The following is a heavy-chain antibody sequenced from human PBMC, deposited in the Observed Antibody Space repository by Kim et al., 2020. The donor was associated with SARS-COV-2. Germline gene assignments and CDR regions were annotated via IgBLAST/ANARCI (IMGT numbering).Heavy chain of an antibody. D-gene: IGHD6-13*01. CDR1: GFTFSSYS. J-gene: IGHJ6*02. CDR3: ARDKYSSSWYSCGKLGYYYYGMDV. V-gene: IGHV3-21*01. Sequence: GGSLRLSCAASGFTFSSYSMNWVRQAPGTGLEWVSSISSSSSYIYYADSVKGRFTISRDNAKNSLYLQMNSLRAEDTAVYYCARDKYSSSWYSCGKLGYYYYGMDVWGQGTTVTVSS. CDR2: ISSSSSYI.